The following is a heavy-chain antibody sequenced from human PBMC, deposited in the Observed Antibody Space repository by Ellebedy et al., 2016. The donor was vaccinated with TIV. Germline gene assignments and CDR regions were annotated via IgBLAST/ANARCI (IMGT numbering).Heavy chain of an antibody. CDR1: VASMRSFY. Sequence: MPSETLSLTCTLSVASMRSFYWSWVRQSAGKGLEWIGRIYVNGRTSYNPSLQSRVTMSVDTSTTQFFLNLTSVTVAETAVYFCARDSGNYNWYFDLWGRGTLVTVAS. D-gene: IGHD1-26*01. V-gene: IGHV4-4*07. CDR3: ARDSGNYNWYFDL. CDR2: IYVNGRT. J-gene: IGHJ2*01.